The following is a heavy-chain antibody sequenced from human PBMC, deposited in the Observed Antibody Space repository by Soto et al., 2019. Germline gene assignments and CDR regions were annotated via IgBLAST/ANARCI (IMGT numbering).Heavy chain of an antibody. CDR3: ARDLGYCSGGSCYRDYYYGMDV. V-gene: IGHV3-21*01. J-gene: IGHJ6*02. CDR2: ISSSSSYI. CDR1: GFTFSSYS. D-gene: IGHD2-15*01. Sequence: GGSLRLSCAASGFTFSSYSMNWVRQAPGKGLEWVSSISSSSSYIYYADSVKGRFTISRDNAKNSLYLQMNSLRAEDTAVYYCARDLGYCSGGSCYRDYYYGMDVWGQGTTVTVYS.